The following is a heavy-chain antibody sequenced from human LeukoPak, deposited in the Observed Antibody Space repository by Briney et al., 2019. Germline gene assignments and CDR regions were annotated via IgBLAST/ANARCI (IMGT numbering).Heavy chain of an antibody. CDR2: IYYSGST. V-gene: IGHV4-39*07. Sequence: PSETLSLTCPVSGGSISSSSYYWGWIRQPPGKGLEWIGSIYYSGSTYYNPSLKSRVTISVDTSKNQFSLKLSSVTAADTAVYYCASFYGSGSHFDYWGQGTLVTVSS. CDR3: ASFYGSGSHFDY. CDR1: GGSISSSSYY. D-gene: IGHD3-10*01. J-gene: IGHJ4*02.